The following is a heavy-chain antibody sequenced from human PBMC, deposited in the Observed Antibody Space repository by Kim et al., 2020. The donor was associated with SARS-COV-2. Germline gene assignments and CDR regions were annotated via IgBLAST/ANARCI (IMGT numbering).Heavy chain of an antibody. CDR1: GFTFSSYA. CDR2: ISYDGSNK. V-gene: IGHV3-30-3*01. D-gene: IGHD2-21*01. CDR3: ARDHIVVDYYYYYGMDV. J-gene: IGHJ6*02. Sequence: GGSLRLSCAASGFTFSSYAMHWVRQAPGKGLEWVAVISYDGSNKYYADSVKGRFTISRDNSKNTLYLQMNSLRAEDTAVYYCARDHIVVDYYYYYGMDVWGQGTTVTFSS.